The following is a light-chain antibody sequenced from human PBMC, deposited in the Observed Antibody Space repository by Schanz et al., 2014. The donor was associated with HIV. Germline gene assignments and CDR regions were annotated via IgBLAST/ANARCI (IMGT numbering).Light chain of an antibody. CDR2: DVT. CDR1: SGDLGQYDY. Sequence: QSALTQPASVSGSLGQSITISCTGTSGDLGQYDYLSWYQQHPGQAPKLLIYDVTYRPSGISNRFSGSKSGYTASLTISGLQADDEADYYCSSYTTSSTLVFGGGTKVTVL. J-gene: IGLJ2*01. CDR3: SSYTTSSTLV. V-gene: IGLV2-14*03.